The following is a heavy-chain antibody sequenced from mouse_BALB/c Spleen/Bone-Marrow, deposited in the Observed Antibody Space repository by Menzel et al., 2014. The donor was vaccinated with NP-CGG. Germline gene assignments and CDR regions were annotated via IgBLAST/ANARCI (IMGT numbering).Heavy chain of an antibody. D-gene: IGHD2-3*01. J-gene: IGHJ4*01. CDR1: GFTFSSYT. CDR3: TRDLYDGYYYYAMDY. Sequence: DVKLQESGGGLVKPGGSLKLSCAASGFTFSSYTMSWVRQTPEKRLEWVATISSGGSYTYYPDSVKGRFTISRDNAKNTLYLQMSSLKSEDTAMYYCTRDLYDGYYYYAMDYWGQGTSVTVSS. V-gene: IGHV5-6-4*01. CDR2: ISSGGSYT.